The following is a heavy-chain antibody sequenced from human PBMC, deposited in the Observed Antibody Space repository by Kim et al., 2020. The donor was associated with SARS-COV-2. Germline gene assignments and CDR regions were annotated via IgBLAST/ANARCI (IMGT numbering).Heavy chain of an antibody. D-gene: IGHD2-8*01. CDR3: AREGNPDYCTNGVCYEAPDSWGVYYGMDV. J-gene: IGHJ6*02. CDR2: INPSGGST. CDR1: GYTFTSYY. V-gene: IGHV1-46*01. Sequence: ASVKVSCKASGYTFTSYYMHWVRQAPGQGLEWMGIINPSGGSTSYAQKFQGRVTMTRDTSTSTVYMELSSLRSEDTAVYYCAREGNPDYCTNGVCYEAPDSWGVYYGMDVWGQGTTVTVSS.